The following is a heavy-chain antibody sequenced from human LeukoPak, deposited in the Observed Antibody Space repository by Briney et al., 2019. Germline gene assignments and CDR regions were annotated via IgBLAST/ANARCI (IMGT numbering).Heavy chain of an antibody. CDR2: ISASGGSS. J-gene: IGHJ5*02. CDR3: ATGIAVAGLS. V-gene: IGHV3-23*01. D-gene: IGHD6-19*01. CDR1: GFTFSSYA. Sequence: GGSLRLSCAASGFTFSSYAMSWVRQAPGKGLEWVSAISASGGSSYYADSVKGRFTISRDNSKNTLFLEMNSLRADDTAVYYCATGIAVAGLSWGQGTLVTVSS.